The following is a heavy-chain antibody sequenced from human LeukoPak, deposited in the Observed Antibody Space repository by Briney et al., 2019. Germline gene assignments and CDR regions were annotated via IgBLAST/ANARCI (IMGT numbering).Heavy chain of an antibody. D-gene: IGHD6-13*01. V-gene: IGHV3-7*01. J-gene: IGHJ4*02. CDR1: GFTFTSYW. CDR3: ARDTVVAAAGYDY. Sequence: GGSLRLSCVASGFTFTSYWMTWVRQAPGKGLEWVANIKEDGSEKNYVDSVKGRFTISRDNAKNSLYLQMNSLRVDDTAVYYCARDTVVAAAGYDYWGQGTLVTVSS. CDR2: IKEDGSEK.